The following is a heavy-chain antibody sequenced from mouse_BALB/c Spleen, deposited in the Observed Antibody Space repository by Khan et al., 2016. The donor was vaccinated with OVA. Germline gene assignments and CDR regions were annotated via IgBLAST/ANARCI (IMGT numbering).Heavy chain of an antibody. V-gene: IGHV1S81*02. CDR1: GYTFTTYY. J-gene: IGHJ3*01. CDR3: TRSGYGSFAY. D-gene: IGHD2-2*01. CDR2: INPSNGGT. Sequence: VELVESGAELVKTGASVKLSCQASGYTFTTYYMYWVKQRPGQGLEWIGEINPSNGGTNFNEKFKSKATLTVDKSSYTAYMQLSSLTSEDSAVYYCTRSGYGSFAYWGQGTLVTVSA.